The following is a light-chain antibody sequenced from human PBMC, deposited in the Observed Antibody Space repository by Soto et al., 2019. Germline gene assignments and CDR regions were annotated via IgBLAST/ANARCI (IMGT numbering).Light chain of an antibody. CDR2: AAS. J-gene: IGKJ1*01. CDR1: QDISSY. V-gene: IGKV1-9*01. CDR3: QQYNSYPWT. Sequence: SQLTQSPSSLSASVGDRVTITCRASQDISSYLAWYQQEPGKAPKLLIYAASTLQSGVPSRFSGSGSGTDFTLTISTLQPDDFATYYCQQYNSYPWTFGQGTKVDIK.